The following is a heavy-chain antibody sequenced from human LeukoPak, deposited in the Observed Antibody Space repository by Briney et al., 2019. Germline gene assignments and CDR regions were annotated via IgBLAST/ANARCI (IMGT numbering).Heavy chain of an antibody. Sequence: GGSLRLSCAASGFNFRGQAMSWVRQGPGKGLEWVAGISGRGETSYYADSVQGRFNISRDNSKNTLFLQVNSLRAEDTAVYYCAKDVIRGTITYFESWGQGIPVAVSS. CDR2: ISGRGETS. D-gene: IGHD3-10*01. J-gene: IGHJ4*02. CDR3: AKDVIRGTITYFES. V-gene: IGHV3-23*01. CDR1: GFNFRGQA.